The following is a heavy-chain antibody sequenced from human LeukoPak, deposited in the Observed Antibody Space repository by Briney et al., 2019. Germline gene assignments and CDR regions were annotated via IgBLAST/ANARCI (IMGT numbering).Heavy chain of an antibody. Sequence: ASVKVSCKASGYTFTSHSMHWVRQAPGQRLEWMGWINAGNGDTKYSQKFQGRVTITRDTSARTAYMELSSLTSEDTAVYYCASEGDYVGSSFGPDYWGQGTLVTVSS. V-gene: IGHV1-3*01. D-gene: IGHD4-23*01. CDR2: INAGNGDT. CDR3: ASEGDYVGSSFGPDY. J-gene: IGHJ4*02. CDR1: GYTFTSHS.